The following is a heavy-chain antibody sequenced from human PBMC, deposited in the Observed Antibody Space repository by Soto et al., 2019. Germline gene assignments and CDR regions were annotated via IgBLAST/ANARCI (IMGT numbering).Heavy chain of an antibody. D-gene: IGHD6-19*01. Sequence: QVQLQQWGAGLLKPSETLSLTCGVYGEPFSVYYWSWIRQPPGKGLDWMGEINPRGRTTYNPSLKGRVTISADTSKNRLSLKLSSVTAADTAVYYCAREKHPWVAVPVRQLKSTWWFDSWGQGTLVTVSS. CDR1: GEPFSVYY. CDR3: AREKHPWVAVPVRQLKSTWWFDS. CDR2: INPRGRT. J-gene: IGHJ5*01. V-gene: IGHV4-34*01.